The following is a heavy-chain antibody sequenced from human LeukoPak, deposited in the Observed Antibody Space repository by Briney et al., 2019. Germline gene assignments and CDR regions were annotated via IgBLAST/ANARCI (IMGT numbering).Heavy chain of an antibody. CDR3: ARGRVGATTNYFDY. CDR1: GFTFRSYD. D-gene: IGHD1-26*01. V-gene: IGHV3-13*01. J-gene: IGHJ4*02. Sequence: PGGSLRLSCAASGFTFRSYDMHWVRQATGKGLEWVSGIGTAGEIYYPGSVKGRFTISRDNAKNSLYLQMNSLRAEDTALYYCARGRVGATTNYFDYWGQGTLVTVSS. CDR2: IGTAGEI.